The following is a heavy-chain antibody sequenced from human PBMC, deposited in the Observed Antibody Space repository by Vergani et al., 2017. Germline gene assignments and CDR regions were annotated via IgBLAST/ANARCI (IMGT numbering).Heavy chain of an antibody. CDR3: ARIHIVGAQTGFDY. CDR2: IHWYDDK. Sequence: QVPLWASRPPLFPPPPPLSLPSPFSLFSLPPPPLSLPSIRQPPGESLSSLARIHWYDDKYYSTSLKTRLTISKDTSKNQVVLTMTNMDPVDTATYYCARIHIVGAQTGFDYWGQGTLVTVSS. J-gene: IGHJ4*02. D-gene: IGHD1-26*01. CDR1: LFSLPPPPLS. V-gene: IGHV2-70*15.